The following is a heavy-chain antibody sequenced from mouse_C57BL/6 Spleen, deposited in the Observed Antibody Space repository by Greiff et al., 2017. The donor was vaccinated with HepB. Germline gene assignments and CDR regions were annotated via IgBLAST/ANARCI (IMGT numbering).Heavy chain of an antibody. CDR1: GFTFSDYG. CDR2: ISTLAYSI. V-gene: IGHV5-15*01. CDR3: ARLGDSYYFDY. J-gene: IGHJ2*01. Sequence: EVKVVESGGGLVQPGGSLKLSCAASGFTFSDYGMAWFRQAPRTGPEWVAVISTLAYSIYYANTVTGRFTISREKAKNTLYLKMSSLRSEDTAMYYCARLGDSYYFDYWGQGTTLTVSS. D-gene: IGHD3-1*01.